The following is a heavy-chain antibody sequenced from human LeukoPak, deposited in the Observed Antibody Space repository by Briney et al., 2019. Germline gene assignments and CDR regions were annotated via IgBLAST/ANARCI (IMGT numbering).Heavy chain of an antibody. CDR2: MNPNSGNT. CDR3: ARTLVFYYYMDV. V-gene: IGHV1-8*03. J-gene: IGHJ6*03. Sequence: ASVKVSCKASGCTFTSYDINWVRQATGQGLEWMGWMNPNSGNTGYAQKFQGRVTITRNTSISTAYMELSSLRSEDTAVYYCARTLVFYYYMDVWGKGTTVTISS. D-gene: IGHD2/OR15-2a*01. CDR1: GCTFTSYD.